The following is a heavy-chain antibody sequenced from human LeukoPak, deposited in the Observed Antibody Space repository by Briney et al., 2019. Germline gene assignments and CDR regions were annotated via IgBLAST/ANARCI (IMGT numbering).Heavy chain of an antibody. V-gene: IGHV4-59*01. CDR1: GGSISSYF. Sequence: PSETLSLTCTVSGGSISSYFWSWIRQPPGKGLEWIGYIYYSGSTNYNPSLKSRVTISVDTSKNQFSLKLGSVAAADTALYYCARWSGSLDGFDIWGQGTMVTVSS. CDR2: IYYSGST. J-gene: IGHJ3*02. D-gene: IGHD1-1*01. CDR3: ARWSGSLDGFDI.